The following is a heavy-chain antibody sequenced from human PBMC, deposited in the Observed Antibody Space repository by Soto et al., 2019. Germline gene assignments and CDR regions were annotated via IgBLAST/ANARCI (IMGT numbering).Heavy chain of an antibody. CDR3: ARLASGYSSSWSPF. Sequence: GGSLRLSCAASGFTFSSYAMSWVRQAPGKGLDWVSAISGTGGSTDYADSVKGRFTISRDNSKNTLYLQMNSLRAEDTAVYYCARLASGYSSSWSPFWGQGTLVTVSS. V-gene: IGHV3-23*01. CDR1: GFTFSSYA. CDR2: ISGTGGST. D-gene: IGHD6-13*01. J-gene: IGHJ4*02.